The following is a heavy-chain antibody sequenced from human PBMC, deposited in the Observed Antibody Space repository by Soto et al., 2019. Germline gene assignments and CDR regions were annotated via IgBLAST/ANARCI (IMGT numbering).Heavy chain of an antibody. Sequence: PGGSLRLSCAASGFTFSNYWMSWVRQAPGKGLEWVANIKQDGSEKYYVDSVKGRFTISRDNAKKNSVYLEMNSLRAEDTAVYYCARYSGTYGYWGQGTLVTVSS. J-gene: IGHJ4*02. CDR3: ARYSGTYGY. CDR1: GFTFSNYW. CDR2: IKQDGSEK. V-gene: IGHV3-7*04. D-gene: IGHD1-26*01.